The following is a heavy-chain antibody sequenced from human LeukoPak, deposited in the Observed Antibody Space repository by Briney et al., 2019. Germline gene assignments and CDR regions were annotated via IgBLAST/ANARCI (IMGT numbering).Heavy chain of an antibody. J-gene: IGHJ2*01. Sequence: SETLSLTCAVYGGSFSGYYWSWIRQPPGKGLEWIGAISRGGSTNYNPSLKSRVTISVDTSKNQFSLKLSSVTAADTAGYYCARRRYFDLWGRSTLVTVSS. CDR1: GGSFSGYY. V-gene: IGHV4-34*01. CDR2: ISRGGST. CDR3: ARRRYFDL.